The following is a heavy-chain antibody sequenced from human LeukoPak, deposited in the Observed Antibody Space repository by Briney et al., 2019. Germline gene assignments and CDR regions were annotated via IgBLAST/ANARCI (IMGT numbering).Heavy chain of an antibody. J-gene: IGHJ4*02. CDR2: IKSKTDGGTT. D-gene: IGHD2-15*01. Sequence: GGSLRLSCAASGFTFSSYEMNWVRQAPGKGLEWVGRIKSKTDGGTTDYAEPVKGRLTISRDDSKNTLYLKMNSLKSEDTAVYYCTTIRGFCSGRSCLGYWGQGTLVTVSS. V-gene: IGHV3-15*01. CDR3: TTIRGFCSGRSCLGY. CDR1: GFTFSSYE.